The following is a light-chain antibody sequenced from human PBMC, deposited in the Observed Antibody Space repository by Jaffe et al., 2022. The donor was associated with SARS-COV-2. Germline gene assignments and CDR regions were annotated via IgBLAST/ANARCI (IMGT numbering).Light chain of an antibody. CDR2: GAS. CDR3: QQYGTSAIT. V-gene: IGKV3-20*01. Sequence: EIVLTQSPGTLSLSPGERATLSCRASQTVGGTYVAWYQQKLGQAPRLLIYGASSRATGTPDRFSGSGSGTDFSLTISRLEPEDFALYYCQQYGTSAITFGQGTRLEIK. J-gene: IGKJ5*01. CDR1: QTVGGTY.